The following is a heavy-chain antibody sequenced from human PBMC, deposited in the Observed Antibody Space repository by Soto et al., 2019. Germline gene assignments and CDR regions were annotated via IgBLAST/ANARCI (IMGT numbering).Heavy chain of an antibody. Sequence: GGSLRLSCAASGFTFSSYGMHWVRQAPGKGLEWVAVISYDGSNKYYADSVKGRFTISRDNSKNTIFVQMNSLRAEDTAVYYCARDRGYCSGGTCYWSFDLWGRGTLVTVSS. CDR3: ARDRGYCSGGTCYWSFDL. CDR1: GFTFSSYG. J-gene: IGHJ2*01. CDR2: ISYDGSNK. D-gene: IGHD2-15*01. V-gene: IGHV3-30*03.